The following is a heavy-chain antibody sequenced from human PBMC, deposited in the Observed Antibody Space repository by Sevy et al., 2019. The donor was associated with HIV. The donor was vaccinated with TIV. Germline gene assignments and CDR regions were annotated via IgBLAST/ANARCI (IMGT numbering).Heavy chain of an antibody. Sequence: GGSLRLSCAASGFTVSSNYMSWVRQAPGKGLEWVSVIYSGGSTYYADSVKGRLTISRDNSKNTLYLQMNSLRAEDMAVYYCAREGYSSSFDYWGQGTLVTVSS. CDR2: IYSGGST. CDR1: GFTVSSNY. D-gene: IGHD6-13*01. CDR3: AREGYSSSFDY. V-gene: IGHV3-53*01. J-gene: IGHJ4*02.